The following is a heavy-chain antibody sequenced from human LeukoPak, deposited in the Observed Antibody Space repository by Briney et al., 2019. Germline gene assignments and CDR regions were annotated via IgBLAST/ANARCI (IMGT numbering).Heavy chain of an antibody. CDR3: ARGRSSWYYPH. J-gene: IGHJ4*02. CDR1: GYTFTSYA. V-gene: IGHV1-3*01. CDR2: INAGNGNT. D-gene: IGHD6-13*01. Sequence: GGSLRLSCAASGYTFTSYAMHWVRQAPGQRLEWMGWINAGNGNTKYSQKFQGRVTITRDTSASTAYMELSSLRSEDTAVYYCARGRSSWYYPHWGQGTLVTVSS.